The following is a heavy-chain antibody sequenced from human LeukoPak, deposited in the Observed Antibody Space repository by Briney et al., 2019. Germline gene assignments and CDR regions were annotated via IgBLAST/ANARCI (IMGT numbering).Heavy chain of an antibody. CDR3: AKDSTSSWTNWFDP. CDR1: GFTFSGYA. J-gene: IGHJ5*02. D-gene: IGHD6-13*01. V-gene: IGHV3-23*01. CDR2: ISGSGGST. Sequence: GGSLRLSCAASGFTFSGYAMSWVRQAPGKGLEWVSAISGSGGSTYYADSVKGRFTISRDNSKNTLYLQMNSLRAEDTAVYYCAKDSTSSWTNWFDPWGQGTLVTVSS.